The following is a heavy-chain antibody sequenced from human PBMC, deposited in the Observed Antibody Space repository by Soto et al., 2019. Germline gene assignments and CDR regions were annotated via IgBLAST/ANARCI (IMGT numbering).Heavy chain of an antibody. Sequence: ASVKVSCKASGYTFTSYGISWVRQAPGQGLEWMGWISAYNGNTNYAQKLQGRVTMTTDTSTSTAYMELRSLRSDDTAVYYCARDGYIVVVVAATRPAPDYYYYGMDVWGQGTTVTVPS. CDR3: ARDGYIVVVVAATRPAPDYYYYGMDV. J-gene: IGHJ6*02. D-gene: IGHD2-15*01. CDR1: GYTFTSYG. V-gene: IGHV1-18*01. CDR2: ISAYNGNT.